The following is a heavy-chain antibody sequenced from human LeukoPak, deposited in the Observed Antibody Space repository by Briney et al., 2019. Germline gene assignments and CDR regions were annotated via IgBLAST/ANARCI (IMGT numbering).Heavy chain of an antibody. D-gene: IGHD3-3*01. J-gene: IGHJ3*02. CDR2: MNPNSGNT. V-gene: IGHV1-8*01. CDR3: ARSGDYDFWSGRTDAFDI. CDR1: GYTFTSYD. Sequence: GASVKVSCKASGYTFTSYDINWVRQATGQGLEWMGGMNPNSGNTGYAQKFQGRVTMTRNTSISTAYMELSSLRSEDTAVYYCARSGDYDFWSGRTDAFDIWGQGTMVTVSS.